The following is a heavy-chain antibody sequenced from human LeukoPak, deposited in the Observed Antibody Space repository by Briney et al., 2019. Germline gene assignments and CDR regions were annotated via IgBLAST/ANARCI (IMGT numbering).Heavy chain of an antibody. Sequence: GGSLRLSCAASGFTFSSYGMHWVRQAPDKGLECVAFIRFDGNNKYYGDSVKGRFTISRDNSKNTLYLQMNSLRDEDTALYYCAKDGPTQGFGPYYFDYWGQGTLVTVSS. CDR3: AKDGPTQGFGPYYFDY. CDR1: GFTFSSYG. CDR2: IRFDGNNK. D-gene: IGHD3-10*01. J-gene: IGHJ4*02. V-gene: IGHV3-30*02.